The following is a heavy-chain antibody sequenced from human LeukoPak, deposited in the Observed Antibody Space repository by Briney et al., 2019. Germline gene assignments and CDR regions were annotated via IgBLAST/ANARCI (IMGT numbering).Heavy chain of an antibody. CDR2: INPSGGST. D-gene: IGHD3-10*01. J-gene: IGHJ4*02. V-gene: IGHV1-46*01. CDR3: ASLYGSGSYNGY. CDR1: GYTFTSYY. Sequence: ASVKVSCKASGYTFTSYYMHWVRQAPGQGLEWMGIINPSGGSTSYAQKFQGRVTMTRDMSTSTAYMELSSLRSEDTAVYYCASLYGSGSYNGYWGQGTLVTVSS.